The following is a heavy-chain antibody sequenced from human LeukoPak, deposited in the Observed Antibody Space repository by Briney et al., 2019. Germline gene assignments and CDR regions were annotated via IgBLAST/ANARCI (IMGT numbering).Heavy chain of an antibody. J-gene: IGHJ4*02. CDR2: INPNTGGT. Sequence: GASVKVSCKASGYTFTGYYVHWVRQAPGQDLQWMGWINPNTGGTNYAQKFQGRVTVTSDTSISTAYMELSRLRSDDTAVYYCARAFVTTSLDYWGQGTLVTVSS. CDR1: GYTFTGYY. V-gene: IGHV1-2*02. CDR3: ARAFVTTSLDY. D-gene: IGHD4-17*01.